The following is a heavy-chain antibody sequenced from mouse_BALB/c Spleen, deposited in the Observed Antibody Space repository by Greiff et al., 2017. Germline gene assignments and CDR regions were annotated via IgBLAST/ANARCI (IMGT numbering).Heavy chain of an antibody. V-gene: IGHV3-6*02. D-gene: IGHD1-2*01. CDR1: GYSITSGYY. Sequence: EVQLQQSGPGLVKPSQSLSLTCSVTGYSITSGYYWNWIRQFPGNKLEWMGYISYDGSNNYNPSLKNRISITRDTSKNQFFLKLNSVTTEDTATYYCARGANYYGRYFDVWGAGTTVTVSS. CDR3: ARGANYYGRYFDV. CDR2: ISYDGSN. J-gene: IGHJ1*01.